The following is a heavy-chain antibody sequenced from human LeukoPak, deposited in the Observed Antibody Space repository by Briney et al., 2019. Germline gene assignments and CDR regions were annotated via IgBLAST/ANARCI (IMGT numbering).Heavy chain of an antibody. CDR2: TNPNSGGT. CDR3: AGVTYYDSSGYYLGDY. CDR1: GYNFTAYY. J-gene: IGHJ4*02. Sequence: ASVKVSCKASGYNFTAYYIHWVRQAPGQGLEWMGRTNPNSGGTNYAQKFQGRVTMTRDTAISTAYMELSRPKSDDTAVYYCAGVTYYDSSGYYLGDYWGQGTLVPVSS. V-gene: IGHV1-2*06. D-gene: IGHD3-22*01.